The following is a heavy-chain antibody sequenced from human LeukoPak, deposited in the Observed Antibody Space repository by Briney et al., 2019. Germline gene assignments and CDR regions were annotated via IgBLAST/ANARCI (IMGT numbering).Heavy chain of an antibody. V-gene: IGHV3-9*01. D-gene: IGHD3-10*01. CDR3: ARIWFGEAVDY. Sequence: GGSLRLSCTASGFTFDDYAMHWVRQAPGKGLEWVSGISWSSGSLGYADSVKGRFIISRDNAKNSLYLQMNSLRAEDTAVYYCARIWFGEAVDYWGQGTLVTVSS. CDR2: ISWSSGSL. CDR1: GFTFDDYA. J-gene: IGHJ4*02.